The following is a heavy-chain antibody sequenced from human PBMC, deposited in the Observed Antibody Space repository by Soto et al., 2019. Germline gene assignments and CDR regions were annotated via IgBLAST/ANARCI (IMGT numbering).Heavy chain of an antibody. CDR1: GGTFNTFA. V-gene: IGHV1-69*01. D-gene: IGHD1-26*01. CDR3: GLASKWELLGYFYGMDV. Sequence: QVQLVQSGAEVKKPGSSAKVSCKASGGTFNTFAFTWVRQAPGQGFEWMGGVIPLFNTPDYAQKFQGRVTITAAESTSTVYLERSGMSSDDTAVYFCGLASKWELLGYFYGMDVWGQGTTVIVSS. CDR2: VIPLFNTP. J-gene: IGHJ6*02.